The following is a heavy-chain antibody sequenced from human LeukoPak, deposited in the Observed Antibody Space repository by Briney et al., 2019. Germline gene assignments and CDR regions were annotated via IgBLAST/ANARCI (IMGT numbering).Heavy chain of an antibody. CDR3: ARNLGSQLLDDYFDY. CDR2: IYHSGST. J-gene: IGHJ4*02. Sequence: PSQTLSLTCTVSGGSISSGSYYWSWIRQPAGKGLEWIGEIYHSGSTNYNPSLKSRVTISVDKSKNQFSLKLSSVTAADTAVYYCARNLGSQLLDDYFDYWGQGTLVIVSS. CDR1: GGSISSGSYY. D-gene: IGHD2-2*01. V-gene: IGHV4-61*09.